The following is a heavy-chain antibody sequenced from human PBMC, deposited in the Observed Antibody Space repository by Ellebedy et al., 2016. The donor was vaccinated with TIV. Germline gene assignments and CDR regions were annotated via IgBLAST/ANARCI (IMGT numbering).Heavy chain of an antibody. D-gene: IGHD6-19*01. CDR2: ISGGGGSS. CDR1: GFTFSSYA. CDR3: ARNPIAVAVNFDY. J-gene: IGHJ4*02. V-gene: IGHV3-23*01. Sequence: GESLKISCAASGFTFSSYAMTWVRQAPGKGLEWVSCISGGGGSSYYADSVKGRFTISRDNSKNTVYLQMNSLRAEDTAVYYCARNPIAVAVNFDYWGQGTLVTVSS.